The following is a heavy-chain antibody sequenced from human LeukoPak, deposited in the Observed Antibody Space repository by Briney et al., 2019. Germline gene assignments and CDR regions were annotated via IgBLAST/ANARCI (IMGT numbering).Heavy chain of an antibody. CDR3: VRVGYAYGPVGNWFDP. CDR1: GGSISSSDYY. CDR2: IYYSGGS. V-gene: IGHV4-39*01. J-gene: IGHJ5*02. D-gene: IGHD5-18*01. Sequence: SETLSLTCTVSGGSISSSDYYWGWVRQPPGKGLEWIGNIYYSGGSYSSPSLESRVTISSDTFKNQFSVKLTSVTAADTPVYYCVRVGYAYGPVGNWFDPWGQGVPVTVSS.